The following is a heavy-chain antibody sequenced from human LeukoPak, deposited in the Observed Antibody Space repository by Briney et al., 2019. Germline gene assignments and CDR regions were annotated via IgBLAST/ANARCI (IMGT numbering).Heavy chain of an antibody. CDR1: GFTFSTYA. CDR3: AKLSGYSYGYGHHLDF. CDR2: ITGNGAST. D-gene: IGHD5-18*01. Sequence: RGSLRLSCAASGFTFSTYAMTWVRQAPGKGLEWGSAITGNGASTYYADSVKGRFTISRDNSKNTLYLQMNSLRGEDTAVYNCAKLSGYSYGYGHHLDFWGQGSLVTVSS. V-gene: IGHV3-23*01. J-gene: IGHJ4*02.